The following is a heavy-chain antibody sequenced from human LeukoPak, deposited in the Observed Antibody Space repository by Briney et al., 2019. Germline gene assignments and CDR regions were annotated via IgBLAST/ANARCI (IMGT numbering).Heavy chain of an antibody. Sequence: PETLSLTCTVSGGSISSYYWSWIRQPPGKGLEWIGYIYYSGSTNYNPSLKSRVTISVDTSKNQFSLKLSSVTAADTAVYYCARSYYYGSGSYYTGVDYWGQGTLVTVSS. D-gene: IGHD3-10*01. J-gene: IGHJ4*02. CDR2: IYYSGST. CDR1: GGSISSYY. V-gene: IGHV4-59*01. CDR3: ARSYYYGSGSYYTGVDY.